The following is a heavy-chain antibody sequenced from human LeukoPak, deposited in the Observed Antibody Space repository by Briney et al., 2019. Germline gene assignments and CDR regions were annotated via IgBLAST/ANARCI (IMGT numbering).Heavy chain of an antibody. Sequence: SETLSLTCTISGDSANTYFWSWIRQPPGKGLEWIGYIYYTGTTNYNPSLKSRVTISVDTSKNQFSLKVSSVTAADTGVYYCASKSTDHGELRFDYWGQGTLVTVSS. CDR1: GDSANTYF. CDR3: ASKSTDHGELRFDY. V-gene: IGHV4-59*02. J-gene: IGHJ4*02. CDR2: IYYTGTT. D-gene: IGHD4-17*01.